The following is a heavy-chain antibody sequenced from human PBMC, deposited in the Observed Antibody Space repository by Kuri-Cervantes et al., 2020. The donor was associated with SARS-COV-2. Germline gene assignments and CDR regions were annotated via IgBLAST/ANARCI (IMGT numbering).Heavy chain of an antibody. D-gene: IGHD2-2*01. J-gene: IGHJ6*02. CDR1: GGSFSGYY. CDR2: INHSGST. V-gene: IGHV4-34*01. Sequence: GSLRLSCAVYGGSFSGYYWSWIRQPPGKGLEWIGEINHSGSTNYNPSLKSRVTISVDTSKNQFSLKLSSVTAADTAVYYCARGLYIVVVPAAMWERGEYYYGMDVWGQGTMVTVSS. CDR3: ARGLYIVVVPAAMWERGEYYYGMDV.